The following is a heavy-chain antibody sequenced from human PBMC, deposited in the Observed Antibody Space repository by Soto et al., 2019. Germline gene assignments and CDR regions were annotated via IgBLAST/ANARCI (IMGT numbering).Heavy chain of an antibody. Sequence: PSETVSLTCGVYGGSFSGYYWSWIRQPPGKGLEWIGEINHSGSTNYNPSLKSRVTISVDTSKNQFSLKLSSVTAADTAVYYCGRVGAGILNYYYYMDVWGKGTTVTVSS. CDR3: GRVGAGILNYYYYMDV. J-gene: IGHJ6*03. V-gene: IGHV4-34*01. CDR1: GGSFSGYY. D-gene: IGHD1-26*01. CDR2: INHSGST.